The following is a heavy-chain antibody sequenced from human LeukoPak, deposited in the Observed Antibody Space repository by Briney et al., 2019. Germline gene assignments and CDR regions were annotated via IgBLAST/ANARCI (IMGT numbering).Heavy chain of an antibody. CDR2: IIPIFGTA. Sequence: SVKVSCKASGGTFSSYAISWVRQAPGQGLEWMGGIIPIFGTANYAQKFQGRVTITADESTSTAYMELSSLRSEDTAVYYCATFRAHTYDVWSGYLDYWGQGTLVTVSS. J-gene: IGHJ4*02. V-gene: IGHV1-69*13. CDR1: GGTFSSYA. D-gene: IGHD3-3*01. CDR3: ATFRAHTYDVWSGYLDY.